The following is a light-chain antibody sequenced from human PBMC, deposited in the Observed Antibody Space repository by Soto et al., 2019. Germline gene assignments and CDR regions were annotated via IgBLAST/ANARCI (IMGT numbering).Light chain of an antibody. V-gene: IGKV3-11*01. CDR2: DAS. Sequence: EIVLTQSPATLSLSPGDRAPLSCRASQTLSTYVAWYQQKPGQAPRLLIYDASNRATGIPARFSGSGSGADFTLTISSLEPEDFAVYYCQQRYNWPLTFGQGTKVEI. J-gene: IGKJ1*01. CDR1: QTLSTY. CDR3: QQRYNWPLT.